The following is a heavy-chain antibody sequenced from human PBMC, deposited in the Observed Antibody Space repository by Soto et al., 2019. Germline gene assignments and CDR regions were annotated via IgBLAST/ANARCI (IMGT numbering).Heavy chain of an antibody. Sequence: SLRLSCAASGFTFSSYGMHWVRQAPGKGLEWVAVISYDGSNKYYADSVKGRFTISRDNSKNTLYLQMNSLRAEDTAVYYCAKDLEVEQLVHYYYFDYWGQGTLVTVSS. CDR1: GFTFSSYG. V-gene: IGHV3-30*18. J-gene: IGHJ4*02. CDR2: ISYDGSNK. CDR3: AKDLEVEQLVHYYYFDY. D-gene: IGHD6-6*01.